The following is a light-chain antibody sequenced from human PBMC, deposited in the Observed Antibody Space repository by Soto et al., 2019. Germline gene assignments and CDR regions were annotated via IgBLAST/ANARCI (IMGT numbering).Light chain of an antibody. CDR1: QSISTS. V-gene: IGKV1-17*02. Sequence: DIQMTQSPSSLSASVGDRVTITCRASQSISTSLSWYQQKPGKAPKLLIHAASSLQSGVPSRFSGSGSGTDFTLTISNPQPDDFATYYCQQYNSYPCTFGQGTKLEIK. CDR2: AAS. CDR3: QQYNSYPCT. J-gene: IGKJ2*02.